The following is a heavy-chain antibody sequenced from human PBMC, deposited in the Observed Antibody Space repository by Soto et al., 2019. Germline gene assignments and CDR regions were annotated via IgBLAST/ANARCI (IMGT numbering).Heavy chain of an antibody. CDR3: TRDEGGSYAPPFDY. CDR1: GYTFTSYY. J-gene: IGHJ4*02. V-gene: IGHV1-46*01. Sequence: ASVKVSCKASGYTFTSYYMHWVRQAPGQGLEWMGIINPSGGSTSYAQKFQGRVTMTRDTSTSTVYMELRSLRYDDTAVYYCTRDEGGSYAPPFDYWGQGTLVTVS. CDR2: INPSGGST. D-gene: IGHD1-26*01.